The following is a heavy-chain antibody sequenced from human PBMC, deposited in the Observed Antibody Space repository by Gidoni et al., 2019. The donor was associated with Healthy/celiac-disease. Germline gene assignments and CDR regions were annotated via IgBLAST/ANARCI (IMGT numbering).Heavy chain of an antibody. J-gene: IGHJ5*02. CDR1: GFTFSNAW. D-gene: IGHD3-22*01. V-gene: IGHV3-15*01. CDR3: TTSYRITMIVA. Sequence: EVQLVESGGGLVKPGGSLSLSCAASGFTFSNAWMSWVRQAPGNGLEWVGRIKSKTDGGTTDYAAPVKGRFTISRDDSKNTLYLQMNSLKTEDTAVYYCTTSYRITMIVAWGQGTLVTVSS. CDR2: IKSKTDGGTT.